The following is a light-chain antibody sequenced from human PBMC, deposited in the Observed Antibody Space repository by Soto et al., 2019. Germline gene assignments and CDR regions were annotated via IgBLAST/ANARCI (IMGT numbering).Light chain of an antibody. V-gene: IGKV1-12*01. J-gene: IGKJ4*01. CDR2: AAS. CDR3: QQANSFPLT. Sequence: DILMRQSPSSVSATVGDRVTITCRASQGNSSRLAWYQQKPGKAPNLLIYAASSLQSGVPSRFSGSGSETDLTLTIGSLQPEDFATYYRQQANSFPLTFGGGTKVEIK. CDR1: QGNSSR.